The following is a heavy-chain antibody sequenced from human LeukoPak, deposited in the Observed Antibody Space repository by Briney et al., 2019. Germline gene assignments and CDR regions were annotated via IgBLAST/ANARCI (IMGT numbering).Heavy chain of an antibody. J-gene: IGHJ4*02. CDR2: IYYTET. V-gene: IGHV4-59*02. CDR3: ARDIVVVPAAIVP. Sequence: AETLSLTCTVSGGSVSNYYWSWIRQSPGKGLEWIGYIYYTETSYNPSLKSRVTISADTSKNQFSLKLYSVTAADTAVYYCARDIVVVPAAIVPWGQGTLVTVSS. CDR1: GGSVSNYY. D-gene: IGHD2-2*01.